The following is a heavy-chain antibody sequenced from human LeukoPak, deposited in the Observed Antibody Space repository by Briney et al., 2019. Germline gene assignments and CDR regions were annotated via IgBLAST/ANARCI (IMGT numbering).Heavy chain of an antibody. V-gene: IGHV1-8*01. D-gene: IGHD5-18*01. CDR2: MNPNSGNT. CDR3: AREGHTAPAIFDY. CDR1: GYTFTSYD. Sequence: GASVKGSCKASGYTFTSYDINWVRQATGQGLEWMGWMNPNSGNTGYAQKFQGRVTMTRNTSISTAYMELSSLRSEDTAVYYCAREGHTAPAIFDYWGQGTLVTVSS. J-gene: IGHJ4*02.